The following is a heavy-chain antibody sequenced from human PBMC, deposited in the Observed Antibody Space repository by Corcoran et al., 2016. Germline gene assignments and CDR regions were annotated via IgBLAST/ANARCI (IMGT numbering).Heavy chain of an antibody. CDR2: INAGNGNT. V-gene: IGHV1-3*01. D-gene: IGHD1-26*01. CDR3: ARFIGGATGYDV. Sequence: QVQLVQSGAEVKKPGASVKVSCKASGYTFTSYAMHWVRQAPGQRLEWMGWINAGNGNTKYSKKFQGRVTLTRETSASTAYMELSSLRSEDTAVYYGARFIGGATGYDVWGQGTRVTVSS. CDR1: GYTFTSYA. J-gene: IGHJ4*02.